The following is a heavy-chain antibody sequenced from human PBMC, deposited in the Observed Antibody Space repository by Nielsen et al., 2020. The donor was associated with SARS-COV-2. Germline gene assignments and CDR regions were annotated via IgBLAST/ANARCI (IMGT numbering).Heavy chain of an antibody. J-gene: IGHJ3*02. CDR2: ISSSGSTI. D-gene: IGHD3-9*01. Sequence: GESLKISCAASGFTFSDYYMSWIRQAPGKGLEWVSYISSSGSTIYYADSVKGRFTISRDNAKNSLYLQMNSLRAEDTALYYCAKLYDILTQNAFDIWGQGTMVTVSS. CDR1: GFTFSDYY. CDR3: AKLYDILTQNAFDI. V-gene: IGHV3-11*01.